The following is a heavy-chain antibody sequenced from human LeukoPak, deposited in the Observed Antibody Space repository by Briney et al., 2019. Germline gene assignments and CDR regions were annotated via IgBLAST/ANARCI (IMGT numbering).Heavy chain of an antibody. CDR3: ARQYYDFWSGGGGFDP. CDR1: GFTFSSYG. J-gene: IGHJ5*02. CDR2: ISYDGSNK. D-gene: IGHD3-3*01. V-gene: IGHV3-30*19. Sequence: GGSLRLSCAASGFTFSSYGMHWVRQAPGKGLEWVAVISYDGSNKYYADSVKGRFTISRDNSKNTLYLQMNSLRAEDTAVYYCARQYYDFWSGGGGFDPWGQGTLVTVSS.